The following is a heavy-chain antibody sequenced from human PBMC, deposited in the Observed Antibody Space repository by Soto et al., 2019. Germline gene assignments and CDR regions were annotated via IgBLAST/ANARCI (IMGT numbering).Heavy chain of an antibody. J-gene: IGHJ6*02. D-gene: IGHD2-2*01. Sequence: ASVKVSCKASGYTFTSYGISWVRQAPGQGLEWMGWISAYNGNTNYAQKLQGRVTMTTDTSTSTAYMELRSLRSDDTAVYYCARDYEYQLLRDYYYGMDVWGQVTTVTVSS. CDR3: ARDYEYQLLRDYYYGMDV. CDR2: ISAYNGNT. V-gene: IGHV1-18*04. CDR1: GYTFTSYG.